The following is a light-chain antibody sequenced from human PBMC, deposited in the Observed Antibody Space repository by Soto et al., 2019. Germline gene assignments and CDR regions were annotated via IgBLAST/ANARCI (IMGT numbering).Light chain of an antibody. CDR2: WAS. V-gene: IGKV4-1*01. CDR1: QSVLYSSNNKNY. CDR3: QQYYSTPYT. J-gene: IGKJ2*01. Sequence: DIVMTQSPDSLAVSLGERATINCKSSQSVLYSSNNKNYLAWYQQKPGQPPKLLIYWASTRESGVPDRFSGSGSGTDFTLTISSLQAEEVAVYYCQQYYSTPYTFGLGTKLEIK.